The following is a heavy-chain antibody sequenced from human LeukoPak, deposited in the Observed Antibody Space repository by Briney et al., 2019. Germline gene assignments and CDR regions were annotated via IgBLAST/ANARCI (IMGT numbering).Heavy chain of an antibody. CDR2: IYYGGST. D-gene: IGHD3-22*01. CDR1: GGAISSYY. CDR3: ARARLDSSGRFDY. V-gene: IGHV4-59*01. J-gene: IGHJ4*02. Sequence: PSETLSLTCTVSGGAISSYYWSWIRQSPGKGLEWIGYIYYGGSTDYNPSLKSRVTISKDTSKTQFSLRLSSVTAADTAVYYCARARLDSSGRFDYWGQGTLVTVSS.